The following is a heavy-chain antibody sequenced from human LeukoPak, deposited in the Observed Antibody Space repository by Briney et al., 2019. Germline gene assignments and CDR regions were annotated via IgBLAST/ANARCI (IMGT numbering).Heavy chain of an antibody. V-gene: IGHV3-23*01. CDR3: AELGITMIGGV. D-gene: IGHD3-10*02. CDR1: GFSFSSYT. Sequence: PGGSLRLSCVASGFSFSSYTMSWVRQAPGKGLEWVSAISGSGGSTYYADSVKGRFTISRDNSKNTLYLQMNSLRAEDTAVYYCAELGITMIGGVWGKGTTVTISS. CDR2: ISGSGGST. J-gene: IGHJ6*04.